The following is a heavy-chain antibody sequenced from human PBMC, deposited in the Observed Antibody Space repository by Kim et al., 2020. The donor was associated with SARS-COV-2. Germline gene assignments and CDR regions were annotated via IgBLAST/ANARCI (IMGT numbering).Heavy chain of an antibody. V-gene: IGHV3-30*01. D-gene: IGHD1-20*01. Sequence: ADSVKGRFTNSRDNAKNALYLQMNSLRAEDTAVYYCARVSYSWNDVVDYWGQGTLVTVSS. CDR3: ARVSYSWNDVVDY. J-gene: IGHJ4*02.